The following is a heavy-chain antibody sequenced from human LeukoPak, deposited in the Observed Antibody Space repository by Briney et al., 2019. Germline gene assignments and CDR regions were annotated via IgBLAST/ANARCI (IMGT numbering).Heavy chain of an antibody. J-gene: IGHJ4*02. CDR1: GFTFRSYG. CDR2: IWCDGSNK. CDR3: VRDTGSESSGFDY. V-gene: IGHV3-33*01. Sequence: GGSLRLSCAASGFTFRSYGMHWVRQAPGKGLEWVAVIWCDGSNKYYADSVKGRLTISKDNSNNTLYLQMNSLRAEDTAVYYCVRDTGSESSGFDYWGQGTLVTVSS. D-gene: IGHD6-25*01.